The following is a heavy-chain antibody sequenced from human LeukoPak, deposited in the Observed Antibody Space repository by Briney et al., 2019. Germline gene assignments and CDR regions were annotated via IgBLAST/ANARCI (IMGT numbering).Heavy chain of an antibody. Sequence: PSETLSLTCTVSGGSITTYYWSWIRQPAGKGLGWIGRIYTSGTTNYNPSLKSRVTMSLDTSNHKLSLKLSSVTAADTAVYYCARDFARNSGDYGNDGFDIWGLGTMVTVSS. D-gene: IGHD4-17*01. CDR2: IYTSGTT. CDR1: GGSITTYY. V-gene: IGHV4-4*07. J-gene: IGHJ3*02. CDR3: ARDFARNSGDYGNDGFDI.